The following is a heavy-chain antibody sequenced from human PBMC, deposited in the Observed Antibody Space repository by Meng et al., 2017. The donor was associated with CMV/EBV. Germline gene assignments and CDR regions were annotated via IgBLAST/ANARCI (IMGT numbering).Heavy chain of an antibody. J-gene: IGHJ6*02. CDR1: GGSISSGGYY. CDR2: IYYSGST. D-gene: IGHD3-3*01. CDR3: ARDGVGDFWSDYYGMDV. Sequence: SETLSLTCTVSGGSISSGGYYWSWIRQHPGKGLEWIGYIYYSGSTHYNPSLKSRVTISVDTSKNQFSLKLSSVTAADTAVYYCARDGVGDFWSDYYGMDVWGQGTTVTVSS. V-gene: IGHV4-31*03.